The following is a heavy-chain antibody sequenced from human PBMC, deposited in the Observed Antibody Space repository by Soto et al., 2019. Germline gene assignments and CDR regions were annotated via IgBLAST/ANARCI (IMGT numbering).Heavy chain of an antibody. V-gene: IGHV1-46*01. CDR2: INPSSSAT. CDR3: ARGYCSRGNCYRLYYYEMDV. J-gene: IGHJ6*02. Sequence: ASLKVSCKASGYTSTRYYMHWVRQAPGQGLEWLGIINPSSSATRYSQKFQGRVTMTRDVSTSTVYMEMSGLRSEDTAVYYCARGYCSRGNCYRLYYYEMDVWGQGTKVTVS. D-gene: IGHD2-15*01. CDR1: GYTSTRYY.